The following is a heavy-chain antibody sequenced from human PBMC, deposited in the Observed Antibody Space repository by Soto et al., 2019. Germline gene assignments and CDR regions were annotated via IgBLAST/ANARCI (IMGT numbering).Heavy chain of an antibody. CDR1: GFTFSSYA. D-gene: IGHD3-16*02. V-gene: IGHV3-23*01. CDR3: AKSRVFIGAIVTLLDS. CDR2: ISNNGDTA. J-gene: IGHJ4*02. Sequence: EVQLLESGGGLVQPGGSLTLSCATSGFTFSSYAMVWVRQAAEKGLEWVASISNNGDTAYYADSVKGRFTISRGNSENKLYLQMYGLRADDTALYFCAKSRVFIGAIVTLLDSWGQGTQVTVSS.